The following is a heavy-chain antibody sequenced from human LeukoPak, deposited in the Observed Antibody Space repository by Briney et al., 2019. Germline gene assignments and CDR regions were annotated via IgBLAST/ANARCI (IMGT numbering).Heavy chain of an antibody. J-gene: IGHJ4*02. D-gene: IGHD3-3*01. CDR2: IYYSGST. CDR1: GGSISSYY. V-gene: IGHV4-59*01. Sequence: KPSETLSLTCTVSGGSISSYYWSWIRQPPGKGLEWIGYIYYSGSTNYNPSLKSRVTISVDTSKNQFSLKLSSVTAADTAVYYCARVGSGLNLYYFDYWGQGILVTVSS. CDR3: ARVGSGLNLYYFDY.